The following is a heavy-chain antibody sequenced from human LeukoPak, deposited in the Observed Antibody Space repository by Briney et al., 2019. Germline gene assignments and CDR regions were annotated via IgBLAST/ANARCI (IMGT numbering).Heavy chain of an antibody. CDR1: GFAFSSYA. CDR3: AKKGGFSGNNDWYFDL. D-gene: IGHD1/OR15-1a*01. Sequence: PGRSLRLSCAASGFAFSSYAMYWVRQAPGKGLEWVAVISYDESNKYYADSLEGRFTISRDNSKNTLYLQVKTLRAEDTAVYYCAKKGGFSGNNDWYFDLWGRGTLVSVSS. CDR2: ISYDESNK. J-gene: IGHJ2*01. V-gene: IGHV3-30-3*02.